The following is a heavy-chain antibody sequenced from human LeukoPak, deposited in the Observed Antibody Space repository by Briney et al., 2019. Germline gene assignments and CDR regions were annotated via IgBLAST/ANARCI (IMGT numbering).Heavy chain of an antibody. CDR2: IKPNTGGT. Sequence: GASVKVSCKASEYTFTGDFIHWARQAPGQGLEWMGWIKPNTGGTNYAQNFQDRVTMTADTSIRTVYMELRRVRIDDTAIYYCARGVPAVGPGVLDYWGQGTLVTVSS. CDR1: EYTFTGDF. V-gene: IGHV1-2*02. D-gene: IGHD6-13*01. CDR3: ARGVPAVGPGVLDY. J-gene: IGHJ4*02.